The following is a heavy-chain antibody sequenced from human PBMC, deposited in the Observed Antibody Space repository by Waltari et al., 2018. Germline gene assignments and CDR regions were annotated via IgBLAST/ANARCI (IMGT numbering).Heavy chain of an antibody. Sequence: EVQLVESGGGLVQPGGSLRLSCAASGFTFSSQWMSWVRQAPGEGLEWGANIKKDGNEKDYVDSVKRRFTISRDNTKNSLYLQMNSLRSEDTAVYYCARHTYYCFDYWGQGALVTVSS. CDR1: GFTFSSQW. V-gene: IGHV3-7*01. J-gene: IGHJ4*02. CDR2: IKKDGNEK. D-gene: IGHD1-26*01. CDR3: ARHTYYCFDY.